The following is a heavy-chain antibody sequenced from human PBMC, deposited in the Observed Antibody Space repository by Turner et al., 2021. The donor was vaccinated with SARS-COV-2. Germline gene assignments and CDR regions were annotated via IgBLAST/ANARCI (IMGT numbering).Heavy chain of an antibody. V-gene: IGHV3-30*18. D-gene: IGHD4-4*01. CDR1: GLTFSSYG. J-gene: IGHJ4*02. CDR3: AKQQGLYSNPMYYFDY. Sequence: QVQVVESGGGVVQPGRYLRLSCAASGLTFSSYGMHWVRQAPGKGLEWVAVISYDGSNKYYADSVKGRFTISRDNSKNTLYLQMNSLRAEDTAVYYCAKQQGLYSNPMYYFDYWGQGTLVTVSS. CDR2: ISYDGSNK.